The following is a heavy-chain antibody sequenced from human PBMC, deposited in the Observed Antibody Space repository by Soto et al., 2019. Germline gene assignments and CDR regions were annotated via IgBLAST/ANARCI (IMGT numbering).Heavy chain of an antibody. V-gene: IGHV1-2*02. D-gene: IGHD1-1*01. CDR3: AREPATAKPEGVDF. CDR2: INPNSGGT. Sequence: ASVKVSCKASGYTFSDYYIHWVRQAPGQGLEWMGWINPNSGGTKYAPKFQGGGTMTRDTSITTAYMELSRLRSGDTAVYYCAREPATAKPEGVDFWGQGTLVTVSS. CDR1: GYTFSDYY. J-gene: IGHJ4*02.